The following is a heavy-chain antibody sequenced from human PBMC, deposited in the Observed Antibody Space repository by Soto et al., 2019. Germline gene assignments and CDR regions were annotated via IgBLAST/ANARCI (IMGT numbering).Heavy chain of an antibody. CDR1: GFTFSNYG. CDR3: ARDLGSTNYYFDY. D-gene: IGHD1-1*01. CDR2: IWYNGSKK. V-gene: IGHV3-33*01. J-gene: IGHJ4*02. Sequence: QVQLVESGGGVVQPGRSLRLSCVTSGFTFSNYGMHWVRQAPGKGLEWVALIWYNGSKKYYADFVKGRFTISRDDXKNTLYLQMDSLRAEDTAVYYCARDLGSTNYYFDYWGLGTLVIVSS.